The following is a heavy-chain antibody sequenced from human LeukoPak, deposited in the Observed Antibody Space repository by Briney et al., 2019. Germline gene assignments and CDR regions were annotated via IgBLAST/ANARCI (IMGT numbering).Heavy chain of an antibody. J-gene: IGHJ4*02. D-gene: IGHD5-18*01. Sequence: SETLSPTCTVSGGSFSAYYWSWIRQPPGKGLEWVGCIYYGGSNQYNPSLESRVSMSLDASKNQLSLKLSSVTAADTAVYYCAIIPPGYSYGFDYWGQGTLVTVSS. V-gene: IGHV4-59*08. CDR3: AIIPPGYSYGFDY. CDR2: IYYGGSN. CDR1: GGSFSAYY.